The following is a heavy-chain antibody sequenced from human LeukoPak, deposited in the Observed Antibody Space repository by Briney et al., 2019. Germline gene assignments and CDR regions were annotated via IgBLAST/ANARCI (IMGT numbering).Heavy chain of an antibody. CDR2: IYYSGST. D-gene: IGHD5-18*01. J-gene: IGHJ4*02. CDR1: GGSISSYY. CDR3: ARGGYHAYYLDY. Sequence: SETLSLTCTVSGGSISSYYWGWIRQPPGKGLEWIGSIYYSGSTYYNPSLKSRVTISVDTSKNQFSLKLSSVTAADTAVYYCARGGYHAYYLDYWGQGSLVTVSS. V-gene: IGHV4-39*07.